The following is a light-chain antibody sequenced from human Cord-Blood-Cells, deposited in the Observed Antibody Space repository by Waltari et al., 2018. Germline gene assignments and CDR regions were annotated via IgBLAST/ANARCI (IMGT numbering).Light chain of an antibody. CDR1: QSVSSY. CDR2: DAS. J-gene: IGKJ5*01. Sequence: EIVLTQSPATLSLSPGERATLSCRASQSVSSYLAWYQRKPGQAPRLLIYDASDRGTGIPARFSGSGSGTDFNLTISSLEPEDFAVYYCQQRSNWLTFGQGTRLEIK. V-gene: IGKV3-11*01. CDR3: QQRSNWLT.